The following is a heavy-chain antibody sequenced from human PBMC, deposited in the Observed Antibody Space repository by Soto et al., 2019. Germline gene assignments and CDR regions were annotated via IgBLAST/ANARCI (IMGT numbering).Heavy chain of an antibody. CDR3: ARETAAIEYSSSWYEGFDY. Sequence: PGGSLRLSCAASGFTFSSYWMSWVRQAPGKGLEWVANIKQDGSEKYYVDSVKGRFTISRDNAKNSLYLQMNSLRAEDTAVYYSARETAAIEYSSSWYEGFDYWGQGTLVTVSS. D-gene: IGHD6-13*01. J-gene: IGHJ4*02. V-gene: IGHV3-7*05. CDR2: IKQDGSEK. CDR1: GFTFSSYW.